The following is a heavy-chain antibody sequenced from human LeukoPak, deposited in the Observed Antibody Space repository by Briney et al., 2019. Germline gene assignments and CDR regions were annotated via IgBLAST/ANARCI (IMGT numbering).Heavy chain of an antibody. CDR2: IWYDGSNK. CDR3: AREALPKYFGY. V-gene: IGHV3-33*01. J-gene: IGHJ4*02. D-gene: IGHD5/OR15-5a*01. Sequence: PGGSLRLSCAASGFTFSSYGMHWVRQAPGKGLEWVAVIWYDGSNKYYADSVKGRFTISRDNSKNTLYLQMNSLRAEDTAVYYCAREALPKYFGYWGQGTLVTVSS. CDR1: GFTFSSYG.